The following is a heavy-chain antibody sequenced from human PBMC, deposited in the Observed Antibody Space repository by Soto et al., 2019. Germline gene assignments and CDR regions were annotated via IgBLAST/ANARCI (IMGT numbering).Heavy chain of an antibody. D-gene: IGHD6-6*01. CDR2: IWYDGSNK. V-gene: IGHV3-33*01. J-gene: IGHJ6*02. CDR1: RFTFSSYG. CDR3: ARGLGSSSSLDYYGMDV. Sequence: GGSLRLSCAASRFTFSSYGMHWVRQAPGKGLEWVAVIWYDGSNKYYADSVKGRFTISRDNSKNTLYLQMNSLRAEDTAVYYCARGLGSSSSLDYYGMDVWGQGTTVTVYS.